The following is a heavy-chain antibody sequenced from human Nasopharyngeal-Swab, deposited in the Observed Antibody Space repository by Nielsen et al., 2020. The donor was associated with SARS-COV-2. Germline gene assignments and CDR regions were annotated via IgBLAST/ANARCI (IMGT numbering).Heavy chain of an antibody. D-gene: IGHD3-16*02. Sequence: WIRQPPGKGLEWIGYIYYSGSTNYNPSLKSRVTISVDTSKNQFSLKLRSVTAADTAVYYCARGVVGNYDYVWGSYRYDNWFDPWGQGTLVTVSS. V-gene: IGHV4-59*01. CDR2: IYYSGST. J-gene: IGHJ5*02. CDR3: ARGVVGNYDYVWGSYRYDNWFDP.